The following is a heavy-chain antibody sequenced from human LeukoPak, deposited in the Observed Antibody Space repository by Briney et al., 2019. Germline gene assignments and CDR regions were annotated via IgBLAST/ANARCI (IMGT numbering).Heavy chain of an antibody. CDR1: GGSISSYY. CDR2: IYTSGST. J-gene: IGHJ5*02. V-gene: IGHV4-4*07. D-gene: IGHD2-2*01. Sequence: SEALSLTCTVSGGSISSYYWSWIRQPAGKGLEWIGRIYTSGSTNHNPSLKSRVTMSVDTSKNQFSLKLSSVTAADTAVYYCARDWQAVVRFDPWGQGTLVTVSS. CDR3: ARDWQAVVRFDP.